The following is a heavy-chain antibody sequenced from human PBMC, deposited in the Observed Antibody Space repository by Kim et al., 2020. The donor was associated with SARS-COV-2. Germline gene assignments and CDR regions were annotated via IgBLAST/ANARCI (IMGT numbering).Heavy chain of an antibody. J-gene: IGHJ4*02. D-gene: IGHD6-13*01. CDR2: MNTDGSVT. CDR1: GFTFSNFW. V-gene: IGHV3-74*01. Sequence: GGSLRLSCAASGFTFSNFWMHWDRQAPGKGLVWVSRMNTDGSVTDYADSVKGRFTISRDNAKNTLYLQMNSLRADDTAVYYCARDIAGFGSSWGQGTLVTVSS. CDR3: ARDIAGFGSS.